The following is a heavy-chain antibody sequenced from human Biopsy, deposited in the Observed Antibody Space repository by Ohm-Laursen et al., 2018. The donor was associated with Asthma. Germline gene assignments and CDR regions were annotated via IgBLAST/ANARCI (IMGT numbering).Heavy chain of an antibody. V-gene: IGHV3-30*03. CDR1: GFTFSNYG. D-gene: IGHD2-8*01. Sequence: SLRLSCAASGFTFSNYGMHWVRQVAGKGLDWVAVVTYDGISQYYAESVKGRFAISRDNSRNTLNLQMNSVRPDDTAVYFCSRERAGVLGSYNGMDVWGPGTTVSVSS. CDR2: VTYDGISQ. J-gene: IGHJ6*02. CDR3: SRERAGVLGSYNGMDV.